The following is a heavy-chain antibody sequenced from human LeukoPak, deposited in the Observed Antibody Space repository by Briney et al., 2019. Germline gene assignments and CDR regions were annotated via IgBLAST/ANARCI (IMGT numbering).Heavy chain of an antibody. CDR2: ISYDGSNK. Sequence: PGRSLRLSCAASGFTFSSYGMHWVRQAPGKGLEWVAVISYDGSNKYYADSVKGRFTISRDNPKNTLYLQMNSLRAEDTAVYYCAKDQDIVVVVAAFLFDYWGQGTLVTVSS. D-gene: IGHD2-15*01. CDR1: GFTFSSYG. CDR3: AKDQDIVVVVAAFLFDY. V-gene: IGHV3-30*18. J-gene: IGHJ4*02.